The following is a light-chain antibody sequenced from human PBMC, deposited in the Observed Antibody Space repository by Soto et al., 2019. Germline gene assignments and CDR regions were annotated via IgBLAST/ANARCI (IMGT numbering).Light chain of an antibody. CDR1: QGISSY. V-gene: IGKV1-8*01. CDR3: QQYNSYWT. CDR2: KAS. Sequence: AIRMTQSPSSLSASTGYRVTITCRASQGISSYLAWYQQKPGKAPKLLIYKASSLESGVPSRFSGSGSGTEFTLTISSLQPDDFATYYCQQYNSYWTFGQGTKVDI. J-gene: IGKJ1*01.